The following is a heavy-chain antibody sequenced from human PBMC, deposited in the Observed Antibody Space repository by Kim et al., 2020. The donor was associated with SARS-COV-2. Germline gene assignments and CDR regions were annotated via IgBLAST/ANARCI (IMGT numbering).Heavy chain of an antibody. Sequence: GGSLRLSCAASGFTFSSYAMSWVRQAPGKGLEWVSAISGSGGSTYYADSVKGRFTISRDNSKNTLYLQMNSLRAEDTAVYYCAKVNAVGATTFDSYYYGMDVWGQGTTVTVSS. J-gene: IGHJ6*02. CDR2: ISGSGGST. CDR3: AKVNAVGATTFDSYYYGMDV. V-gene: IGHV3-23*01. CDR1: GFTFSSYA. D-gene: IGHD1-26*01.